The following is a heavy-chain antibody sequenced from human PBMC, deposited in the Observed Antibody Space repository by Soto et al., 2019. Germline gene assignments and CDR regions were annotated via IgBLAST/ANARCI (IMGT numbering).Heavy chain of an antibody. Sequence: GGSLRLSCAASGFTFSDYYMSWIRQAPGKGLEWVSYISSSGSTLYYADSVKGRFTISRDNAKNSLYLQMNSLRAEDTAVYYCAREGSSTTEYFQHWGQGTLVTVSS. D-gene: IGHD6-13*01. J-gene: IGHJ1*01. V-gene: IGHV3-11*01. CDR1: GFTFSDYY. CDR2: ISSSGSTL. CDR3: AREGSSTTEYFQH.